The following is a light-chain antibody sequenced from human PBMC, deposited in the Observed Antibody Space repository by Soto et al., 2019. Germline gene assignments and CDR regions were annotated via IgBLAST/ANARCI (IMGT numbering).Light chain of an antibody. Sequence: DIVMTQSPDSLAVSLGETATINCKSSQSVLYSSNNKNYLAWYQQKPGQTPKLLIYWASTRESGVPDRFSGSGSGTDFTPTISSLQAEDVAVYYCQQYYSTPLTFGGGTKVEIK. J-gene: IGKJ4*01. V-gene: IGKV4-1*01. CDR3: QQYYSTPLT. CDR2: WAS. CDR1: QSVLYSSNNKNY.